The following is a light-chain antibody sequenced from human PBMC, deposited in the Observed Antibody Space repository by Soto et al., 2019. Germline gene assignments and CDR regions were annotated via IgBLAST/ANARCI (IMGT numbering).Light chain of an antibody. CDR3: QQYGSSPRT. J-gene: IGKJ1*01. V-gene: IGKV1-5*01. CDR1: QSVSGW. CDR2: DAS. Sequence: DIHMTQSPSTLSASFGDTVTVTCRASQSVSGWLAWYQQKPGEAPKLLIYDASALPRGVPSRFSGSGSGTKFTLTIASLQPDDFVVYYCQQYGSSPRTFGQGTKVDIK.